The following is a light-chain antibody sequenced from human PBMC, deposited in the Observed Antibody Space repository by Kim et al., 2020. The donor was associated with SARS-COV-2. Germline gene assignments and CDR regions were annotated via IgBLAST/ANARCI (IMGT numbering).Light chain of an antibody. CDR1: SSYVGGYNS. CDR3: TSYTSSSTLVV. J-gene: IGLJ2*01. V-gene: IGLV2-14*03. CDR2: DAS. Sequence: QSITLSCTGTSSYVGGYNSVSWYQQHPGKAPKLMIYDASNRPSGVSNRFSGSKSGNTASLTISGLQAEDEADYYCTSYTSSSTLVVFGGGTQLTVL.